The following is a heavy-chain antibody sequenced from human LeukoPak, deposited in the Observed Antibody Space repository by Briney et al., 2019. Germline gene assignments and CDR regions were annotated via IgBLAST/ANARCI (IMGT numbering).Heavy chain of an antibody. J-gene: IGHJ4*02. CDR3: ARDPTRYGSGSYYLGD. CDR1: GFTFSSYA. Sequence: PGRSLRLSCAASGFTFSSYAMHWVRQAPGKGLEWVAVISYDGSNKYYADSVKGRFTISRDNSKNTLYLQMNSLRAEDTAVYYCARDPTRYGSGSYYLGDWGQGTLVTVSS. CDR2: ISYDGSNK. V-gene: IGHV3-30-3*01. D-gene: IGHD3-10*01.